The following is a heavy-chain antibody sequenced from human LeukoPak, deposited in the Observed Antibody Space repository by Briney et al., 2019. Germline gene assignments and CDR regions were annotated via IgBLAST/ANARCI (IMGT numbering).Heavy chain of an antibody. V-gene: IGHV3-66*01. CDR1: GFTVSSNY. CDR2: IYSGGST. CDR3: AREPLWFGESTYYYGMDV. Sequence: GGSLRLSCAASGFTVSSNYMSWVRQAPGKGLEWVSVIYSGGSTYYADSVKGRFTIPRDNSKNTLYLQMNSLRAEDTAVYYCAREPLWFGESTYYYGMDVWGQGTTVTVSS. D-gene: IGHD3-10*01. J-gene: IGHJ6*02.